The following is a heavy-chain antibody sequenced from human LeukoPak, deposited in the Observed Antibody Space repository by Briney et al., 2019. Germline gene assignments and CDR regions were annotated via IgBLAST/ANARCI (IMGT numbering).Heavy chain of an antibody. CDR1: GGSISSYY. V-gene: IGHV4-4*07. CDR3: AGDSHKIPAERPFYYMDV. D-gene: IGHD6-25*01. Sequence: PSETLSLTCTVSGGSISSYYWSWIRQPAGKGLEWIGRIYTSGSTNYNPSLKSRVTMSVDTSKNQFSLKLSSVTAADTAVYYCAGDSHKIPAERPFYYMDVWGKGTTVTVSS. CDR2: IYTSGST. J-gene: IGHJ6*03.